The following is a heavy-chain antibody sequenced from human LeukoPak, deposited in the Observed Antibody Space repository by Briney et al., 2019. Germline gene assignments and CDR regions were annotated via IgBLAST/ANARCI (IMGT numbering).Heavy chain of an antibody. D-gene: IGHD2-2*01. Sequence: GSSVKVSCKASGGTFSSYAISWVRQAPGQGLEWMGGIIPIFGTANYAQKFQGRVTITADESTSTAYMELSSLRSEDTAVYYCARGALGYCSSTSCYEYYYYGMDVWDQGTTVTVSS. CDR3: ARGALGYCSSTSCYEYYYYGMDV. CDR1: GGTFSSYA. J-gene: IGHJ6*02. CDR2: IIPIFGTA. V-gene: IGHV1-69*01.